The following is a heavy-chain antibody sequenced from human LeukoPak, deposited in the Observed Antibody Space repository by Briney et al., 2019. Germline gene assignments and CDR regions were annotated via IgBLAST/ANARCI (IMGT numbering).Heavy chain of an antibody. D-gene: IGHD3-22*01. CDR1: GGSISSSNW. CDR2: IYHSGST. CDR3: ARDGPYDSSGYFGGDDAFDI. Sequence: SETLSLTCAVSGGSISSSNWWSWVRQPPGQGLEWIGEIYHSGSTNYNPSLKSRVTISVDKSKNQFSLKLSSVTAADTAVYYCARDGPYDSSGYFGGDDAFDIWGQGTMVTVSS. V-gene: IGHV4-4*02. J-gene: IGHJ3*02.